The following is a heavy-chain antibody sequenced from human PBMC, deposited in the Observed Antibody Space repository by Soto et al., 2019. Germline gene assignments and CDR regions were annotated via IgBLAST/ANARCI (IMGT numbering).Heavy chain of an antibody. CDR1: SGSISSSNW. CDR3: ARAVALRRVGVSSPPDY. J-gene: IGHJ4*02. CDR2: IYHSGST. V-gene: IGHV4-4*02. D-gene: IGHD6-19*01. Sequence: QVQLQESGPGLVKPSGTLSLTCAVSSGSISSSNWWSWVRRPPGKGLEWIGEIYHSGSTNYNPSLKSRVTISVDKSKNQFSLKLSSVTAADTAVYYCARAVALRRVGVSSPPDYWGQGTLVTVSS.